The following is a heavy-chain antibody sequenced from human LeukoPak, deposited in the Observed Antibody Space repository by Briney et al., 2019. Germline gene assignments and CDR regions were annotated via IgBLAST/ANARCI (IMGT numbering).Heavy chain of an antibody. Sequence: PGESLKISCKGSGYSFTSYWIGWVRQMPGKGLEWMGIIYPGDSDTRYSPSFQGQVTISADKSISTAYLQWSSLKASETAMYYCARQGQWLLNWFDPWGQGTLVTVSS. CDR1: GYSFTSYW. CDR3: ARQGQWLLNWFDP. D-gene: IGHD5-12*01. J-gene: IGHJ5*02. V-gene: IGHV5-51*01. CDR2: IYPGDSDT.